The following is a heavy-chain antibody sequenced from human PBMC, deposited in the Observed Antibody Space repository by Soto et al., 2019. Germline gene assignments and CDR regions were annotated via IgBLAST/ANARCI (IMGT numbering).Heavy chain of an antibody. Sequence: PGGSLRLSCAASGFTFSINAMSWVRQAPGKGLEWVSAISGSGGSTYSVDSVKGRFTISRDNSKNTLYLQMNSLRAEDTAVYYCAKSLRGIIIDFDCWGQVTLVTVS. CDR2: ISGSGGST. V-gene: IGHV3-23*01. D-gene: IGHD3-10*01. J-gene: IGHJ4*02. CDR1: GFTFSINA. CDR3: AKSLRGIIIDFDC.